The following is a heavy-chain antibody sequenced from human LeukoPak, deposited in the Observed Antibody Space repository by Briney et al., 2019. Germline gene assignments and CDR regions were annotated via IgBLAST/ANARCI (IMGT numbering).Heavy chain of an antibody. Sequence: GASVKVSCKASGYTFTNYDVNWVRQATGQGLEWMGWMNPNSGNTGYAQKFQGRVTITRNTSISTIYMELSSLRSEDTAVYYCARSLRGWYKGYWGQGTLVTVSA. V-gene: IGHV1-8*01. CDR1: GYTFTNYD. J-gene: IGHJ4*02. D-gene: IGHD6-19*01. CDR3: ARSLRGWYKGY. CDR2: MNPNSGNT.